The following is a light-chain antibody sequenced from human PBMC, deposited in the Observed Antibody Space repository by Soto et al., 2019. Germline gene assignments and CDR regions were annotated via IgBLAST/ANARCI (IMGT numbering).Light chain of an antibody. V-gene: IGLV2-14*01. J-gene: IGLJ3*02. CDR2: DVN. CDR3: KSYTSRSTPWV. CDR1: SSDVCGYDY. Sequence: QSVLTQPASVSGSPGQSITISCTGTSSDVCGYDYVSWYQQHPGKAPKLVIYDVNNRPSGVSNRFSGSKSGNTASLTISGLQAEDESDYYCKSYTSRSTPWVFGGGTKLTVL.